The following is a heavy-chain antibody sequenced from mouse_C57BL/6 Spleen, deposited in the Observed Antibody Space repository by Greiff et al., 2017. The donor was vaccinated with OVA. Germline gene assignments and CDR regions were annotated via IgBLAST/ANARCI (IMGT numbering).Heavy chain of an antibody. CDR1: GYAFTNYL. CDR2: INPGSGGT. CDR3: ARCGTVLDY. J-gene: IGHJ4*01. V-gene: IGHV1-54*01. Sequence: VQLQQSGAELVRPGTSVKVSCKASGYAFTNYLIEWVKQRPGQGLEWIGVINPGSGGTTYNEKFKGKATLTADKSSSTAYMQLSSLTSEDSAVYFCARCGTVLDYWGQGTSVTVSS. D-gene: IGHD1-1*01.